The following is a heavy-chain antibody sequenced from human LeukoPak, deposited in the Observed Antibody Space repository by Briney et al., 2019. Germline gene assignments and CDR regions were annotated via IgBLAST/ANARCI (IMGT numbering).Heavy chain of an antibody. D-gene: IGHD2-21*02. CDR2: MHAGNGNT. CDR1: GYRFISHY. J-gene: IGHJ4*02. CDR3: AREGSYCVGGDCYSFDF. Sequence: ASVKVSCKASGYRFISHYSHWVRQAPGQGPEWLGWMHAGNGNTRYPEKLEGRVTMTRDTSSNTAYMDLTSLRSDDTAVYYCAREGSYCVGGDCYSFDFWGQGTLVTVSS. V-gene: IGHV1-2*02.